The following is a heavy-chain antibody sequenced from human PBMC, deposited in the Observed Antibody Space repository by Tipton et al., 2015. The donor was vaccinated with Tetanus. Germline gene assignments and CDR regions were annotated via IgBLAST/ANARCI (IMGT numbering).Heavy chain of an antibody. D-gene: IGHD3-10*01. CDR2: IFYSGSI. V-gene: IGHV4-39*01. CDR1: GGSISSNVYY. Sequence: TLSLTCTVSGGSISSNVYYWAWILQPPGKGPQCIGNIFYSGSINYNPSLKSRLTISADTTKNDISVKLNSVTASDTAVYYCAQGKSNQGRLSWGQGTLVTVSS. J-gene: IGHJ4*02. CDR3: AQGKSNQGRLS.